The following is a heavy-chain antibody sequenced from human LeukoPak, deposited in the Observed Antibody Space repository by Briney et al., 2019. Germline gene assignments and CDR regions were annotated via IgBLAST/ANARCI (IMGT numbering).Heavy chain of an antibody. Sequence: GSLRLSCAASGFTFSSYAMSWVRQAPGKGLEWVSAISGSGGSTYYADSVKGRFTISRDNSKNTLYLQMNSLRAEATAVYYCAKGRDYYGSGSYEFQHWGQGTLVTVSS. CDR2: ISGSGGST. V-gene: IGHV3-23*01. D-gene: IGHD3-10*01. J-gene: IGHJ1*01. CDR3: AKGRDYYGSGSYEFQH. CDR1: GFTFSSYA.